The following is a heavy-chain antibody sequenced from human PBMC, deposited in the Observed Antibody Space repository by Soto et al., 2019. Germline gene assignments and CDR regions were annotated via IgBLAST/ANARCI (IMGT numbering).Heavy chain of an antibody. J-gene: IGHJ6*04. Sequence: PSETLSLTCAVYGGSFSGYYWSWIRQPPGKGLEWIGEINHSGSTNYNPSLKSRVTISVDTSKNQFSLKLSSVTAADTAVYYCARAGRSRKNGYRPVCHYGRECRDKGPRGASSS. D-gene: IGHD5-12*01. CDR1: GGSFSGYY. V-gene: IGHV4-34*01. CDR3: ARAGRSRKNGYRPVCHYGREC. CDR2: INHSGST.